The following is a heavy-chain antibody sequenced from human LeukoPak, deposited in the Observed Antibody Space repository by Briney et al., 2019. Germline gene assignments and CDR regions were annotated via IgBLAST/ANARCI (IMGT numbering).Heavy chain of an antibody. CDR2: VYYSGTT. CDR1: GGSISKDF. Sequence: SETLSLTCTVSGGSISKDFWNWIRQPPGKGLEWIGFVYYSGTTNSNPALKSRFTISVDTSKNQFSLQLTSVTAADTAIYYCARTPERRGYSYGVDAFDIWGPGTMVTVSS. V-gene: IGHV4-59*08. J-gene: IGHJ3*02. D-gene: IGHD5-18*01. CDR3: ARTPERRGYSYGVDAFDI.